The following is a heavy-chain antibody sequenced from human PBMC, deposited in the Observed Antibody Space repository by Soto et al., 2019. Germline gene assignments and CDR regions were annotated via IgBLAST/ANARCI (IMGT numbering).Heavy chain of an antibody. V-gene: IGHV4-59*01. D-gene: IGHD1-26*01. Sequence: PSATLSLTCTVSGGSISSYYLSWIRQPPGKGLEWIGYIYYSGSTNYNPSLKSRVTISVDTSKNQFSLKLSSVTAADTAVYYCARDGGSYLDVGWFDPWGQGTLVTVSS. CDR1: GGSISSYY. CDR3: ARDGGSYLDVGWFDP. CDR2: IYYSGST. J-gene: IGHJ5*02.